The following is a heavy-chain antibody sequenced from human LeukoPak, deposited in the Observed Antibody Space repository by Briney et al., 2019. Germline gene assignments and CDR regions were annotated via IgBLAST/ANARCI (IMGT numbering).Heavy chain of an antibody. D-gene: IGHD3-10*01. V-gene: IGHV1-46*01. Sequence: ASVKVSCKASGYTFTSYYMHWVRQAPGQGLEWMGIINPSGGSTSYAQKFQGRVTITADKSTSTAYMELSSLRSEDTAVYYCARVFAFEGWFDPWGQGTLVTVSS. J-gene: IGHJ5*02. CDR2: INPSGGST. CDR1: GYTFTSYY. CDR3: ARVFAFEGWFDP.